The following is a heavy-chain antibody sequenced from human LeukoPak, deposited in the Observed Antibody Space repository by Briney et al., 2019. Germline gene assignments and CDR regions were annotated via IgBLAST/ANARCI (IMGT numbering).Heavy chain of an antibody. V-gene: IGHV6-1*01. Sequence: SQTLSLTCAISGDSVSSNSAAWNWIRQSPSRGLEWLGRTYYRSKWYNDYAVSVKSRITINPDTSKNQFSLQLNSVTPEDTAVYYCARAYSSGWYVGHYFDYWGQGTLVTVSS. D-gene: IGHD6-19*01. CDR3: ARAYSSGWYVGHYFDY. J-gene: IGHJ4*02. CDR2: TYYRSKWYN. CDR1: GDSVSSNSAA.